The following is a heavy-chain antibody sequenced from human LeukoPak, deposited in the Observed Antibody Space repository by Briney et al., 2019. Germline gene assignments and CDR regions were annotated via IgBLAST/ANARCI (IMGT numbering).Heavy chain of an antibody. J-gene: IGHJ3*02. D-gene: IGHD2-21*02. CDR1: GYTFTSYY. CDR2: INPSGGST. V-gene: IGHV1-46*01. Sequence: GASVKVSCKASGYTFTSYYMHWLRQAPGQGLEWMGIINPSGGSTSYAQKFQGRVTMTRDTSTSTVYMELSSLRSEDTAVYYCARGCGGDCSWYAFDIWGQGTMVTVSS. CDR3: ARGCGGDCSWYAFDI.